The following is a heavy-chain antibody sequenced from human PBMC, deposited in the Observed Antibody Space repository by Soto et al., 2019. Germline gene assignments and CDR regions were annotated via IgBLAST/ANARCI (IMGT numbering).Heavy chain of an antibody. CDR2: RYHSGSS. V-gene: IGHV4-39*01. Sequence: SETLSVGWIFCAGSISIRSYDWGGIRQPPGKGLERTGRRYHSGSSYYNPCLKSRVTISVDTSKNQFSLKLSSVTAADTAVYYCARLPPRSGDYTLPRVPPWSYYYGMDVWGQGTTVTVSS. CDR3: ARLPPRSGDYTLPRVPPWSYYYGMDV. D-gene: IGHD4-17*01. CDR1: AGSISIRSYD. J-gene: IGHJ6*01.